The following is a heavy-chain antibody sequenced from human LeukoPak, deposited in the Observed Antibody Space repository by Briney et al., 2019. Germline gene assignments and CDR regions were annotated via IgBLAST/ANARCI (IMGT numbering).Heavy chain of an antibody. CDR1: GFTFSSYD. V-gene: IGHV3-13*01. CDR3: ARAYYGSGLYYYDYYMDV. D-gene: IGHD3-10*01. Sequence: GGSLILYCAASGFTFSSYDMHWVRQATGKGLEWVSAVGTAGDTYYPGSVNGRFSLSRENAKNSLYLQMNSLRAGDTAVYYCARAYYGSGLYYYDYYMDVWGKGTTVTISS. CDR2: VGTAGDT. J-gene: IGHJ6*03.